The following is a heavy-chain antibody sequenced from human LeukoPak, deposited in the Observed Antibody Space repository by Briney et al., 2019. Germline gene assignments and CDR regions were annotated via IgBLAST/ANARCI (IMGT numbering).Heavy chain of an antibody. CDR1: GGTFSSYA. D-gene: IGHD4-11*01. Sequence: ASVKVSCKASGGTFSSYAISWVRQAPGQGLEWMGGIIPIFGTANYAQKFQGRVTITAVESTSTAYMELSSLRSEDTAVYYCARDSPPPKIYSNYDIYYGMDVWGQGTTVTVSS. J-gene: IGHJ6*02. V-gene: IGHV1-69*01. CDR3: ARDSPPPKIYSNYDIYYGMDV. CDR2: IIPIFGTA.